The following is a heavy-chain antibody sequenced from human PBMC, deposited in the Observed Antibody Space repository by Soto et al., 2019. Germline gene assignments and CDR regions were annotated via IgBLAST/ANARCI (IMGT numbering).Heavy chain of an antibody. D-gene: IGHD2-21*01. V-gene: IGHV3-49*03. CDR3: TRDRLLAYCGGEGYSYYYGLDV. Sequence: GFLRISGPASGVTVGDYSMGWFRHSKGKWLEWVGFIRSKAYGGTTEYAASVKGRFTISRDDSKSIAYLQMNSLKSEDTAVYYCTRDRLLAYCGGEGYSYYYGLDVWGQGSTATVPS. CDR1: GVTVGDYS. CDR2: IRSKAYGGTT. J-gene: IGHJ6*02.